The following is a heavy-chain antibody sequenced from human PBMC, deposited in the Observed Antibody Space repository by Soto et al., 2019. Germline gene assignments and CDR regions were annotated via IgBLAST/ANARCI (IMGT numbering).Heavy chain of an antibody. CDR1: GGSISSYY. CDR3: ARTVGAAAGTNYFDY. CDR2: IYYSGST. V-gene: IGHV4-59*01. J-gene: IGHJ4*02. D-gene: IGHD6-13*01. Sequence: QVQLQESGPGLVKPSETLSLTCTVSGGSISSYYWSWIRQPPGKGLEWIGYIYYSGSTNYNPSLKSRVTISVDTSKTQFSLKLSSVTAADTAVYYCARTVGAAAGTNYFDYWGQGTLVTVSS.